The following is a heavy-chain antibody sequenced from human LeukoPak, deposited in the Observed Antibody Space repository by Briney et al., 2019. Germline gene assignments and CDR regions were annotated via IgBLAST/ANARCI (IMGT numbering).Heavy chain of an antibody. J-gene: IGHJ4*02. CDR3: ATLVGGYTYEPICY. V-gene: IGHV3-23*01. CDR2: ISGSSDTT. CDR1: AFTFSTYP. D-gene: IGHD5-18*01. Sequence: GGSLTLPCAASAFTFSTYPMSWVRQAPGRWMDRVSAISGSSDTTYYADSVKGRFTICRDNSKNTLYLKMKSLRAEHTALYSCATLVGGYTYEPICYCGPGTLV.